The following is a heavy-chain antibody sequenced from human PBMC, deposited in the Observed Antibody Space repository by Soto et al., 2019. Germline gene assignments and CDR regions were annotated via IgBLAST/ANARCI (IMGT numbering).Heavy chain of an antibody. CDR3: AIEYSSSPPYYPIGY. D-gene: IGHD6-6*01. Sequence: QVQLVQSGAEVKKPGSLVKVSCKASGGTFSSYSISWVRQAPGQGLEWMGGIIPIFGTANYAQKFQGRVTINADESTSPAYMELSSLRSEDTAVYYCAIEYSSSPPYYPIGYWGQATLVTVSS. CDR1: GGTFSSYS. J-gene: IGHJ4*02. CDR2: IIPIFGTA. V-gene: IGHV1-69*01.